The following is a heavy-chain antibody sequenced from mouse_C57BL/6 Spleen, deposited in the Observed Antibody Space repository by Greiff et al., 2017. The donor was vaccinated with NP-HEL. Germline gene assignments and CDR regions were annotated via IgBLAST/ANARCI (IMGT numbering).Heavy chain of an antibody. CDR1: GYTFTSYW. Sequence: QVQLQQPGAELVMPGASGKLSCKASGYTFTSYWMHWVKQRPGQGLEWIGEIDPSDSYTNYNHKFKGKSTLTVEKSSSTAYMQLSSLTSEDSAVYYCARGEAYYGSSYPDYWGQGTTLTVSS. J-gene: IGHJ2*01. D-gene: IGHD1-1*01. V-gene: IGHV1-69*01. CDR2: IDPSDSYT. CDR3: ARGEAYYGSSYPDY.